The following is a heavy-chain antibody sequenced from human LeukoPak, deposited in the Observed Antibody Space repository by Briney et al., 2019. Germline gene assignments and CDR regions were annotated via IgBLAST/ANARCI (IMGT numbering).Heavy chain of an antibody. V-gene: IGHV1-18*01. CDR1: GYTFTSYG. Sequence: ASVKVSCKASGYTFTSYGISWVRQAPGQGLEWMGWISAYNGNTNYAQKFQGWVTMTRDTSISTAYMELSRLRSDDTAVYYCARAPIYSDSSGYYYNPDDYYYYGMDVWGQGTTVTVSS. CDR3: ARAPIYSDSSGYYYNPDDYYYYGMDV. CDR2: ISAYNGNT. D-gene: IGHD3-22*01. J-gene: IGHJ6*02.